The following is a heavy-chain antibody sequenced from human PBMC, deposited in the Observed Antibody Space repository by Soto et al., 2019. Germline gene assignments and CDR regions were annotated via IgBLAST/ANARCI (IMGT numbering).Heavy chain of an antibody. V-gene: IGHV6-1*01. J-gene: IGHJ5*02. CDR1: GDSVSSNSAA. CDR3: VRGPEQLVWFDP. Sequence: SQTLSLTCAISGDSVSSNSAAWHWIRQSPSRGLEWLGRTYYRSQWYYDYALSVKSRITINPDTSKNQLSLHLNSVTPDDTAVYYCVRGPEQLVWFDPWGQGPLVTVSS. CDR2: TYYRSQWYY. D-gene: IGHD6-6*01.